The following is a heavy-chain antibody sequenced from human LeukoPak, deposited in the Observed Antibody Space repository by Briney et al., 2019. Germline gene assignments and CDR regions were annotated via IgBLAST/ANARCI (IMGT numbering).Heavy chain of an antibody. CDR3: ATPYSGDEAFDI. Sequence: SETLSLTCTVSGGSISSGSYYWSWIRQPAGKGLEWIGRVYSSGSTNYNPSLKSRVTISVDTSKNQFSLKLSSVTAADTAVYYCATPYSGDEAFDIWGQGTMVTVSS. J-gene: IGHJ3*02. D-gene: IGHD4-17*01. V-gene: IGHV4-61*02. CDR1: GGSISSGSYY. CDR2: VYSSGST.